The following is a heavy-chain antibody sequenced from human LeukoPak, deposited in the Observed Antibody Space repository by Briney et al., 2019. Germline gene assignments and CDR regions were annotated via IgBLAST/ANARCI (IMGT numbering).Heavy chain of an antibody. CDR3: AKVGSGSSHYYYYMDV. V-gene: IGHV3-23*01. CDR1: GSTFSSYA. CDR2: ISGSGGST. J-gene: IGHJ6*03. D-gene: IGHD1-26*01. Sequence: PGGSLRLSCAASGSTFSSYAMSWVRQAPGKGLGWVSAISGSGGSTYYADSVKGRFTISRDNSKNTLYLQMNSLRAEDTAVYYCAKVGSGSSHYYYYMDVWGKGTTVTVSS.